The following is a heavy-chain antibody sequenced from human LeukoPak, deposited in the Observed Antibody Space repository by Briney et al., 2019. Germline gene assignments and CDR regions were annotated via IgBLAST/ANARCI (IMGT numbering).Heavy chain of an antibody. CDR1: GGSISSSSYY. CDR3: ARWDGSGSYYTPDDYYYYGMDV. CDR2: IYYSGST. J-gene: IGHJ6*02. Sequence: SETLSLTCTVSGGSISSSSYYWGWIRQPPGKGLEWIGSIYYSGSTYYNPSLKSRVTISVDTSKNQFSLKLSSVTAADTAVYYCARWDGSGSYYTPDDYYYYGMDVWGQGTTVTVSS. D-gene: IGHD3-10*01. V-gene: IGHV4-39*07.